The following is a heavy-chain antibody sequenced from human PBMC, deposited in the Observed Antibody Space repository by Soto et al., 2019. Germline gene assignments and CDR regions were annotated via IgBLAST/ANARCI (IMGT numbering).Heavy chain of an antibody. D-gene: IGHD6-19*01. V-gene: IGHV1-18*01. CDR2: ISAYNGNT. CDR1: GYSFTNYG. J-gene: IGHJ6*03. CDR3: ARDRGVAPPVAGNTHYYYYMDV. Sequence: DQLVQSGVEVKKPGASVKVSCKASGYSFTNYGITWVRQAPGQGFEWMGWISAYNGNTNYAQKFQGRVTMTTDASTSTAYLELRRLRSVDTAVYYCARDRGVAPPVAGNTHYYYYMDVWGKGTTVTVSS.